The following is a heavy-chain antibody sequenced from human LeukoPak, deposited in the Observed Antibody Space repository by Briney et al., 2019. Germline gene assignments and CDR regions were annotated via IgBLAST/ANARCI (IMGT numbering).Heavy chain of an antibody. D-gene: IGHD3-22*01. CDR1: SDSFSLYY. CDR3: ARVIGVNDKYFDP. V-gene: IGHV4-4*07. J-gene: IGHJ5*02. Sequence: PSETLSLTCNVPSDSFSLYYWSWIRQPAGKGLEWIGRLHPNGGVNYNPSLRSRVTLSGDTSKKQVFLRLTAVTAADTAVYYCARVIGVNDKYFDPWGQGIPVTVTS. CDR2: LHPNGGV.